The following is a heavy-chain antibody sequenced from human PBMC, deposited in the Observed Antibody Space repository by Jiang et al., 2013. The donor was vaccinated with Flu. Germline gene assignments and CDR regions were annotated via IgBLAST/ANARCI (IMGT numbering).Heavy chain of an antibody. V-gene: IGHV1-18*01. CDR3: ASGKGSYYGMDV. Sequence: EWMGWISAYNGNTNYAQKLQGRVTMTTDTSTSTAYMELRSLRSDDTAVYYCASGKGSYYGMDVWGQGTTVTVSS. J-gene: IGHJ6*02. D-gene: IGHD3-10*01. CDR2: ISAYNGNT.